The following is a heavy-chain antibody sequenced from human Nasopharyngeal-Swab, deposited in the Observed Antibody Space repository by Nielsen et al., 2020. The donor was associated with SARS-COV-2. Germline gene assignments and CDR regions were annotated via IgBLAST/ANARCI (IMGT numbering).Heavy chain of an antibody. D-gene: IGHD4-17*01. J-gene: IGHJ6*03. V-gene: IGHV6-1*01. Sequence: WIRQSPSRGLEWLGRTYYRSKWYNDCAVSVKGRITINPDTSKNQFSLHLNPVTPEDTAVYYCARARGAYGDYYYYYYTDVWGKGTTVTVSS. CDR2: TYYRSKWYN. CDR3: ARARGAYGDYYYYYYTDV.